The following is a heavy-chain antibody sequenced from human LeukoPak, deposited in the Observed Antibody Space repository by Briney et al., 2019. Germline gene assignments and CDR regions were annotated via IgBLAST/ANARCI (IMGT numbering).Heavy chain of an antibody. J-gene: IGHJ3*02. Sequence: SETLSLTCAVYGGSFSSYYWGWIRQPPGKGLEWIGSIYHSGSTYYNPSLKSRVTIAVETSKNQFSLKLSSVTAADKAVYYCVRSCRILDIVATIRARLGGNGFDIWGQGTMVTVSS. D-gene: IGHD5-12*01. CDR1: GGSFSSYY. V-gene: IGHV4-34*01. CDR2: IYHSGST. CDR3: VRSCRILDIVATIRARLGGNGFDI.